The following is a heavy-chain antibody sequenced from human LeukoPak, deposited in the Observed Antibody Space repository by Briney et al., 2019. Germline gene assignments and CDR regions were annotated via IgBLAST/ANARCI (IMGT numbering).Heavy chain of an antibody. CDR2: INHSGST. D-gene: IGHD6-13*01. J-gene: IGHJ4*02. CDR3: ARYSSSWYFDY. CDR1: GGSFSGYY. Sequence: SETLSLTCAVYGGSFSGYYWSWIRQPPGKGLEWIGEINHSGSTNYNPSLKSRVTISVDTSKSQFSLKLSSVTAADTAVYYCARYSSSWYFDYWGQGTLVTVSS. V-gene: IGHV4-34*01.